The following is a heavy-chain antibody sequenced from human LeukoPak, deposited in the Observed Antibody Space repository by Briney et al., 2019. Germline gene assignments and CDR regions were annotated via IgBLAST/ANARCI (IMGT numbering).Heavy chain of an antibody. CDR1: GGAISSYS. Sequence: PSETLSPTCTVSGGAISSYSWSWVRQPPAKGLQWIADIYYGGSTKYNPSLKSRVTISVDRAKNQFSLKLNSVTAADTAMYYCARINYGDYGSYYGMDVWGKGTTVTVSS. V-gene: IGHV4-59*01. J-gene: IGHJ6*04. D-gene: IGHD4-17*01. CDR3: ARINYGDYGSYYGMDV. CDR2: IYYGGST.